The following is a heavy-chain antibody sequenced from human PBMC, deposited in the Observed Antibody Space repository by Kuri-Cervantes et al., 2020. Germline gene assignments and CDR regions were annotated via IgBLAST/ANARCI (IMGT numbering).Heavy chain of an antibody. Sequence: GSLRLSCAVYGGSFSGYYWSWIRQSPGKGLEWIGYIYYTGSTNYNPSLKSRVTISADTSKNQFSLRLSSVTAADTAVYYCARDAGSSGWYELPYSFDIWGQGTLVTVSS. CDR3: ARDAGSSGWYELPYSFDI. D-gene: IGHD6-19*01. CDR1: GGSFSGYY. CDR2: IYYTGST. V-gene: IGHV4-59*01. J-gene: IGHJ3*02.